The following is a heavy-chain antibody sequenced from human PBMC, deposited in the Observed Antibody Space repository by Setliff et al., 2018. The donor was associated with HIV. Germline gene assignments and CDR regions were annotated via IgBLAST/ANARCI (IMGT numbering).Heavy chain of an antibody. V-gene: IGHV4-59*01. CDR1: GGSISSYY. CDR3: ARRGYDSSGYYPFDY. D-gene: IGHD3-22*01. J-gene: IGHJ4*02. Sequence: SETMSLTCTVSGGSISSYYWSWIRQPPGKGMEWIGYIYYSGSTNYHPSLKSRVTISVDTSKNQFSLKLSSVTAADTAVYYCARRGYDSSGYYPFDYWGQGTLVTVSS. CDR2: IYYSGST.